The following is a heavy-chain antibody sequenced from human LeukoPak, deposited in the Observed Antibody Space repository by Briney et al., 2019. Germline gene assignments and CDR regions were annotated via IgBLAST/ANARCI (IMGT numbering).Heavy chain of an antibody. Sequence: PGGSLRLSCAAPGFTFSDYYMSWIRQAPGKGLEWVSYISSSGSTIYYADSVKGRFTISRDNAKNSLYLQMNSLRAEDTAVYYCARDLGYSSGWVYFDYWGQGTLVTVSS. J-gene: IGHJ4*02. CDR1: GFTFSDYY. CDR2: ISSSGSTI. CDR3: ARDLGYSSGWVYFDY. V-gene: IGHV3-11*04. D-gene: IGHD6-19*01.